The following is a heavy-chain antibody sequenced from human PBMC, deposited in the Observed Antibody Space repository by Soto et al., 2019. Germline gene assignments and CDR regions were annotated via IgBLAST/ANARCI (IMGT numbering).Heavy chain of an antibody. CDR3: AGGGGSDPLAPKNTWSDP. J-gene: IGHJ5*02. D-gene: IGHD6-25*01. CDR1: GYTFTDYH. V-gene: IGHV1-2*02. Sequence: QVQLVQSGDEVKNPGASVKVSCKPSGYTFTDYHIHWVRQASGQGLEFMGWTNANNGGAGSAQQFQGRLTVTRDTSISTVYRGWSNLRPDDTAVYFCAGGGGSDPLAPKNTWSDPWGHGTRVTVPS. CDR2: TNANNGGA.